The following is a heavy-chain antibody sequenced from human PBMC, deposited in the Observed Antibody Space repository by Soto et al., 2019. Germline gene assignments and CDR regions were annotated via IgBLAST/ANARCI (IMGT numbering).Heavy chain of an antibody. V-gene: IGHV3-30-3*01. CDR3: ARDSGSSWYFGMDV. CDR2: ISHDGFNK. Sequence: QVQLVESGGGVVQPGRSLRLSCAASGFTFSNYAMHWVRQAPGKGLEWVAVISHDGFNKYYADSVKGRFTISRDSSKNTLYLQMNSLRVEDTAVYSWARDSGSSWYFGMDVWGQGTTVTVSS. J-gene: IGHJ6*02. CDR1: GFTFSNYA. D-gene: IGHD6-13*01.